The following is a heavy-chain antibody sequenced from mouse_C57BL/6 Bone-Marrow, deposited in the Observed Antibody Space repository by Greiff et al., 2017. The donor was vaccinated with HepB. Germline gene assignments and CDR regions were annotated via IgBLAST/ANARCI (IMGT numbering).Heavy chain of an antibody. D-gene: IGHD1-1*01. J-gene: IGHJ4*01. V-gene: IGHV3-6*01. CDR1: GYSITSGYS. Sequence: ESGPGLVKPSQSLSLTCSVTGYSITSGYSWNWIRQFPGNKLEWMGYISYDGSNNYNPSLKNRISITRDTSKNQFFLKLNSVTTEDTATYYWARGYGSSSGAMDYWGQGTSVTVAS. CDR2: ISYDGSN. CDR3: ARGYGSSSGAMDY.